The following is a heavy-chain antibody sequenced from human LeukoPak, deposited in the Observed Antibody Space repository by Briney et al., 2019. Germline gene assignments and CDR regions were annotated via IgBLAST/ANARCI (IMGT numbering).Heavy chain of an antibody. CDR2: IYYSGST. V-gene: IGHV4-59*01. CDR1: GGSICSYY. J-gene: IGHJ6*02. CDR3: AXXXXXXXXXXXXGPPYYYYGMDV. Sequence: SETLSLTCTVSGGSICSYYWSWIRQPPGKGLEWIGYIYYSGSTNYNPSPKSRVTISVDTSKNQFSLKLSSVTAADTAVYYCAXXXXXXXXXXXXGPPYYYYGMDVWGQGTTVTVSS.